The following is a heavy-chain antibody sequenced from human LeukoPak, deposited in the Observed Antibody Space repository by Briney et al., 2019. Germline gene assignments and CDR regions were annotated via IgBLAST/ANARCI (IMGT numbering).Heavy chain of an antibody. J-gene: IGHJ6*03. V-gene: IGHV4-59*01. D-gene: IGHD6-19*01. Sequence: SETLSLTCTVSGGSISSYYWSWVRQPPGKGLEWIGYIYYSGGTNYNPSLKSRLTISVDTSKNQFSLKLSSVTAADTAVYYCARSRQWHYYYMDVWGKGTTVTVSS. CDR3: ARSRQWHYYYMDV. CDR2: IYYSGGT. CDR1: GGSISSYY.